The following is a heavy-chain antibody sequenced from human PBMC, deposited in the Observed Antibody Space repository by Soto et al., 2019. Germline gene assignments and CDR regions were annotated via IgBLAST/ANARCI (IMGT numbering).Heavy chain of an antibody. CDR1: GGSISSGGYY. Sequence: QVQLQESGPGLVKPSQTLSLTCTVSGGSISSGGYYWSWIRQHPGKGLEWIGYIYYSGSTYYNPSLKSRVILSVDTSKNQFSLKLRSLTAADTAVYYCARETKWKQLVRPRLEDYYYYYYMDVWGKGTTVTVSS. V-gene: IGHV4-31*03. D-gene: IGHD6-6*01. CDR2: IYYSGST. J-gene: IGHJ6*03. CDR3: ARETKWKQLVRPRLEDYYYYYYMDV.